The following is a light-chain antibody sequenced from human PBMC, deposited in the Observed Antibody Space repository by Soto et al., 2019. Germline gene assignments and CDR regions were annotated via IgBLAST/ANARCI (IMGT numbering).Light chain of an antibody. CDR1: QSISSC. V-gene: IGKV1-5*01. J-gene: IGKJ1*01. Sequence: DIQMTQSPSTLSASVGDRVTITCLASQSISSCFAWYQQKPGKAPKLLIYDASSLESGVPSRFSGSGSGTEFTLTISSLQPDDFATYYCQKYNSAPWTFGQGTKVDIK. CDR2: DAS. CDR3: QKYNSAPWT.